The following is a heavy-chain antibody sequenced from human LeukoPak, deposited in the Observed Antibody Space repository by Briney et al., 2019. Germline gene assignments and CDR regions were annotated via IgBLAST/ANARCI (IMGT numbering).Heavy chain of an antibody. V-gene: IGHV3-48*04. CDR3: ARALPYYDTSGYDYGFDY. Sequence: PGGSLRLSCSASGFTFSSDSMNWVRQAPGKALEWLSYISSSSGTIYYTDSVKGRFTISRDNAKNSLYLQMNSLRGEDTAVYYCARALPYYDTSGYDYGFDYWGQGTLVTVSS. D-gene: IGHD3-22*01. J-gene: IGHJ4*02. CDR2: ISSSSGTI. CDR1: GFTFSSDS.